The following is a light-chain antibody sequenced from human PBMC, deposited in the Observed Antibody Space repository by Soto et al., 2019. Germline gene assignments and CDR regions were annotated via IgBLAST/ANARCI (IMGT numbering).Light chain of an antibody. CDR2: GAS. J-gene: IGKJ3*01. Sequence: EIVLMQSPGTLSLSPGERATLSCRASQSVSSSYLAWYQQKPGQAPRLLIYGASSRATGIPDRFSGSGSGTDFTLTISRLEPEDFAVYYCQQYGSSFFGPGTKVDIK. V-gene: IGKV3-20*01. CDR1: QSVSSSY. CDR3: QQYGSSF.